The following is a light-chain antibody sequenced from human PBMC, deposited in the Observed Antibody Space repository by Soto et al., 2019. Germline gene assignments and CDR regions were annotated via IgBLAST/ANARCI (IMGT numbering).Light chain of an antibody. V-gene: IGLV2-14*01. J-gene: IGLJ1*01. CDR3: SSYASSSTIYV. CDR1: SSDIGDYNY. CDR2: DVS. Sequence: QSVLTQPASVSGSPGQSITISCTGTSSDIGDYNYVSWYQQRPGKAPKLMIYDVSNRPSGVSNRFSGSKSGSTASLTISGLQDEDEAEYYCSSYASSSTIYVFGTGTKVTVL.